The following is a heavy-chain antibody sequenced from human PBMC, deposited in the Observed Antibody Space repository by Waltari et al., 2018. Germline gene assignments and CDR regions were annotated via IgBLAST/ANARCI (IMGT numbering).Heavy chain of an antibody. CDR3: ARALLRAGTSCYVCYYGMDV. Sequence: QVQLVQSGAAVKKPGSSVKVPCKASGGTFSSYALSWVRQAPGQGLEWMGGIIPIFGTTNDAQKFQGRVTITADESTSTAYMELSSLRSEDTAVYYCARALLRAGTSCYVCYYGMDVWGQGTTVTVSS. CDR2: IIPIFGTT. J-gene: IGHJ6*02. V-gene: IGHV1-69*01. CDR1: GGTFSSYA. D-gene: IGHD2-2*01.